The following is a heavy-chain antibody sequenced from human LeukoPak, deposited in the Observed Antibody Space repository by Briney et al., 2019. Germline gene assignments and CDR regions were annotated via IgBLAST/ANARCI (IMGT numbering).Heavy chain of an antibody. CDR1: GYSISSGYY. CDR2: IYHSGST. J-gene: IGHJ4*02. Sequence: PSETLSLTCAVSGYSISSGYYWGWIRQPPGKGLEWIGSIYHSGSTYYNPSLKSRVTISVDTSKNQFSLKLSSVTAADTAVYYCASLPYDILTGYEVVYYFDYWGQGTLVTVSS. CDR3: ASLPYDILTGYEVVYYFDY. V-gene: IGHV4-38-2*01. D-gene: IGHD3-9*01.